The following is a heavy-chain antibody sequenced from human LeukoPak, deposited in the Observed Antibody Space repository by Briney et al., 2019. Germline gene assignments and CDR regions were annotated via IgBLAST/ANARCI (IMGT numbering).Heavy chain of an antibody. J-gene: IGHJ4*02. CDR3: TTVRGSSDL. Sequence: NPGGSLRLSCAASGVTLSTAYVSWVRQAPGKGLEWVGRIRSKIDGETIEYGAPAKGRFAISRDDSSNMFYLQMNSLKIEDTAVYYCTTVRGSSDLWGQGTLVTVSS. CDR1: GVTLSTAY. D-gene: IGHD3-10*01. V-gene: IGHV3-15*01. CDR2: IRSKIDGETI.